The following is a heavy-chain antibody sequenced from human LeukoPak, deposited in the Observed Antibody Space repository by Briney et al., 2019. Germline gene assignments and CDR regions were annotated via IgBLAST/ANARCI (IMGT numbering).Heavy chain of an antibody. CDR1: GFTFDDYA. CDR2: ISWNSGSI. V-gene: IGHV3-9*01. J-gene: IGHJ4*02. CDR3: AKDQSRFLEWLLE. Sequence: GGSLSLSCAASGFTFDDYAMHWVRQAPGKGLEWVSGISWNSGSIGYADSVKGRFTISRDNAKNSLYLQMNSLRAEDTALYYCAKDQSRFLEWLLEWGQGTLVTVSS. D-gene: IGHD3-3*01.